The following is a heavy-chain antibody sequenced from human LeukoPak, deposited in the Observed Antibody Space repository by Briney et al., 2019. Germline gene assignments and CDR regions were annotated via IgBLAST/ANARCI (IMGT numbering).Heavy chain of an antibody. V-gene: IGHV4-30-4*01. D-gene: IGHD3-22*01. J-gene: IGHJ4*02. CDR1: GGSISSGVYY. CDR2: IYYSGST. CDR3: ARSAYYYVHFDY. Sequence: SETLSLTCTVPGGSISSGVYYWSWIRQPPGKGLEWIGYIYYSGSTYYNPSLKSRVTISVDTSKNQFSLKLSSVTAADTAVYYCARSAYYYVHFDYWGQGTLVTVSS.